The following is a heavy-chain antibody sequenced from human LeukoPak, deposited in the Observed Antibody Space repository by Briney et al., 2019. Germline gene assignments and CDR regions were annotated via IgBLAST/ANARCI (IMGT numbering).Heavy chain of an antibody. D-gene: IGHD6-19*01. Sequence: PGGSLRLSCAASGFTFSSHGMHWVRQAPGKGLEWVAVIWYDGGNKYYADSAKGRFTISRDNSKNMVYLQINSLRAEDTAVYYCARFGAVAGTGYDYWGQGTLVTVSS. CDR3: ARFGAVAGTGYDY. CDR1: GFTFSSHG. J-gene: IGHJ4*02. CDR2: IWYDGGNK. V-gene: IGHV3-33*01.